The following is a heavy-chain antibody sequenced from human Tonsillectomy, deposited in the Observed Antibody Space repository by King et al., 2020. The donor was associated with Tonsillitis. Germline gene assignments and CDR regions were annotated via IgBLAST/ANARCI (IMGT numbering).Heavy chain of an antibody. CDR2: IKSKTDGGTT. CDR3: TTDPDGGVDTAMADYFDY. D-gene: IGHD5-18*01. V-gene: IGHV3-15*01. Sequence: VQLVESGGGLVKPGGSLRLSCAASGFTFSNAWMSWVRQAPGKGLEWVGRIKSKTDGGTTDYAAPVKGRFTISRDDSKNTLYLQMNSLKTEDTAVYYCTTDPDGGVDTAMADYFDYWGQGTLVTVSS. J-gene: IGHJ4*02. CDR1: GFTFSNAW.